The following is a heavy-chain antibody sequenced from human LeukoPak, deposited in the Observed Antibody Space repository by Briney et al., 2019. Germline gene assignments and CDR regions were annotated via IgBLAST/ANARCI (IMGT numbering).Heavy chain of an antibody. J-gene: IGHJ4*02. D-gene: IGHD2-15*01. Sequence: GASVKVSCKASGYTFTSYGISWVRRAPGQGLEWMGWINAYNGNTNYAQKLQGRVTMTTDTSTTTAYMELRSLRSDDTAVYYCARDCSGGSCYTSYWGQGTLVTVSS. CDR1: GYTFTSYG. V-gene: IGHV1-18*01. CDR2: INAYNGNT. CDR3: ARDCSGGSCYTSY.